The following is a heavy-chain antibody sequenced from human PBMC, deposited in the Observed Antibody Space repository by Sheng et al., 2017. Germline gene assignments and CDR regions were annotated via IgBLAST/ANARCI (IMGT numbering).Heavy chain of an antibody. J-gene: IGHJ2*01. D-gene: IGHD3-22*01. V-gene: IGHV4-38-2*01. Sequence: QVQLQESGPGLVKPSETLSLTCAVSGYSISSGYYWGWIRQPPGKGLEWIGSIYHSGSTYYNPSLKSRVNISVDTSKNQFSLKLSSVTAADTAVYYCARVMGEWDSSGPTRGHWYFDLWGRGTLVTV. CDR2: IYHSGST. CDR1: GYSISSGYY. CDR3: ARVMGEWDSSGPTRGHWYFDL.